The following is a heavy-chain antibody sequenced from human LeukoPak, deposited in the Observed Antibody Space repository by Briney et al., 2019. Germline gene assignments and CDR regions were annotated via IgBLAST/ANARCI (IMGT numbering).Heavy chain of an antibody. Sequence: SVKVSCKASGYTFTSYGISWVRQAPGQGLEWMGWISAYNGNTNYAQKLQGRVTMTTDTSTSTAYMELRSLRSDDTAVYYCARGSYCNSSSCHYDFDHWGQGTLVTVSS. CDR1: GYTFTSYG. J-gene: IGHJ4*02. D-gene: IGHD2-2*01. CDR2: ISAYNGNT. CDR3: ARGSYCNSSSCHYDFDH. V-gene: IGHV1-18*01.